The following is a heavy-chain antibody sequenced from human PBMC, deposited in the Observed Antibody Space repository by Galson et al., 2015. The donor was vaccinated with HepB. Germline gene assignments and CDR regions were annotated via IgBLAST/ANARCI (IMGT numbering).Heavy chain of an antibody. D-gene: IGHD1-26*01. CDR1: GSTFRLCA. V-gene: IGHV3-30-3*01. CDR2: ISYDASNK. J-gene: IGHJ4*02. CDR3: AREGVGSSEGGYYFDY. Sequence: SLRPACAATGSTFRLCAMHWGREAPGKGLEWVAVISYDASNKYYADSVKGRFTISRDNSKNTLYLQMNSLRAADTAVYYCAREGVGSSEGGYYFDYWGQGTLVTVSS.